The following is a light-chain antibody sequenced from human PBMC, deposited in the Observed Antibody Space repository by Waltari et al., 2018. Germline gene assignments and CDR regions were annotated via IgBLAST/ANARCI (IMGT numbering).Light chain of an antibody. CDR1: QSISNN. CDR2: GAS. Sequence: EIVMTQSPAALSESPGERATLSCRASQSISNNLAWYQHKPGQPPRLLISGASTRATGVPARFSSSGSGTEFTLTISSLQSEDSAIYFCQQYNTWPPSTFGQGTKLEIK. CDR3: QQYNTWPPST. J-gene: IGKJ2*02. V-gene: IGKV3-15*01.